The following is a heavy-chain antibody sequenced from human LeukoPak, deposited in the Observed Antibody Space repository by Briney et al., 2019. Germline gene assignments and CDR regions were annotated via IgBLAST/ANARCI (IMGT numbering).Heavy chain of an antibody. J-gene: IGHJ6*03. V-gene: IGHV4-61*02. Sequence: SQTLSLTCTVSGGSISSGSYYWNWIRQPAGKGLEWIGRIYRSGSSNYNPSLKSRVTVSVDTSKNQFSLKLSSVTAADTAVYYCARARAVRGVISTYYYYYMDVWGKGTTVTISS. CDR3: ARARAVRGVISTYYYYYMDV. CDR1: GGSISSGSYY. D-gene: IGHD3-10*01. CDR2: IYRSGSS.